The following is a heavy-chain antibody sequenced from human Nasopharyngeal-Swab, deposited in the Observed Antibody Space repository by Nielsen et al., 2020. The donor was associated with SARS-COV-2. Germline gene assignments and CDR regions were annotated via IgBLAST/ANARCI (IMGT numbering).Heavy chain of an antibody. J-gene: IGHJ3*02. Sequence: GESLKISCVASGFTFSSYSMYWVRQAPGQGLVCVSQINVDGSSINCADSVKGRFTASRDNAKNTLYLQMNSLRAEDTAVYYCTRNHLGLGIWGQGTVVTVSS. CDR2: INVDGSSI. CDR1: GFTFSSYS. CDR3: TRNHLGLGI. D-gene: IGHD3-16*01. V-gene: IGHV3-74*01.